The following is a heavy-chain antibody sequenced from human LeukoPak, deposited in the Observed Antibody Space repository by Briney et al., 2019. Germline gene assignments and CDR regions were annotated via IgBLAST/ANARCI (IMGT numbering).Heavy chain of an antibody. CDR1: GGSISSYY. Sequence: SETLSLTCTVSGGSISSYYWSWIRQPPGKGLEWIGYIYYSGSTNYNPSLKSRVTISVDTSKNQFSLKLSSVTAADTAVYYCARHVPYLISPIVGVSGYYYGMDVWGQGTTVTVSS. D-gene: IGHD1-26*01. CDR3: ARHVPYLISPIVGVSGYYYGMDV. V-gene: IGHV4-59*08. J-gene: IGHJ6*02. CDR2: IYYSGST.